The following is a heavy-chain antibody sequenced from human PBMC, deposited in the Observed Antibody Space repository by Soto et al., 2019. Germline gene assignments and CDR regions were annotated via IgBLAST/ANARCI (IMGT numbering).Heavy chain of an antibody. D-gene: IGHD2-15*01. CDR1: GFTFRSYT. J-gene: IGHJ6*02. Sequence: EVQLVESGGGLVKPGGSLRLSWVGSGFTFRSYTMNWVRQAPGTGLERLSGIRGFSPYTFYADSVKGRFTISRDNAKHSLYLQMNSLRAEDKAVYYCARDRGYDAHDYYYNAMDVWGQGTTVTVSS. V-gene: IGHV3-21*01. CDR3: ARDRGYDAHDYYYNAMDV. CDR2: IRGFSPYT.